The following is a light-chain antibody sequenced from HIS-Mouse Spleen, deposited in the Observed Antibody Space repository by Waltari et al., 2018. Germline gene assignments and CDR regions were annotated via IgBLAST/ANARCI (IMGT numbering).Light chain of an antibody. J-gene: IGLJ3*02. Sequence: QSVLPQPPSVSAAPGQKVTISCSGSSPNIGNNYVSWYQHLPGTAPKLLIYDNNKRPSGIPDRFSGSKSGTSATLGITGLQTGDEADYYCGTWDSSLSAVVFGGGTKLTVL. V-gene: IGLV1-51*01. CDR3: GTWDSSLSAVV. CDR1: SPNIGNNY. CDR2: DNN.